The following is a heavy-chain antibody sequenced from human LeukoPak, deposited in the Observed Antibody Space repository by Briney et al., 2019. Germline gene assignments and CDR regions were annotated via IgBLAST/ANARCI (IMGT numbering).Heavy chain of an antibody. V-gene: IGHV1-18*04. J-gene: IGHJ6*04. Sequence: ASVKVSCKASGYTSTSYGISWVRQAPGQGLEWMGWISAYNGNTNYAQKLQGRVTMTTDTSTSTAYMELRSLRSDDTAVYYCARAPYCSGGSCYSGYYYYGMDVWGKGTTVTVSS. CDR3: ARAPYCSGGSCYSGYYYYGMDV. CDR1: GYTSTSYG. CDR2: ISAYNGNT. D-gene: IGHD2-15*01.